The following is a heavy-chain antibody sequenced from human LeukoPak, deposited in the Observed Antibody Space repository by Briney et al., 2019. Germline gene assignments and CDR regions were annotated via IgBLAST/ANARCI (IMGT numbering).Heavy chain of an antibody. V-gene: IGHV4-34*01. Sequence: SETLFLTCAVHGESFRGYYWSWIRQPPGKGLEWIGEINHSGSTNYNPSLKSRVTISVDTSKSQFPLKLSSVTAADTAVYYCARRLGRGRSYFDYWGQGTLVTGSS. D-gene: IGHD2-15*01. CDR3: ARRLGRGRSYFDY. J-gene: IGHJ4*02. CDR2: INHSGST. CDR1: GESFRGYY.